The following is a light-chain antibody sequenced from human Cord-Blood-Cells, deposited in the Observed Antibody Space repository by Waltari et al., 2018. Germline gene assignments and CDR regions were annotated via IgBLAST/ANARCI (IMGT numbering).Light chain of an antibody. V-gene: IGLV2-8*01. CDR1: SHHVGGYNY. J-gene: IGLJ1*01. Sequence: QSALTQPPSPTGSPGPSVTIPCTGTSHHVGGYNYLCWYQQHPGKAPKLLIYEVSKRPSGVPDRFSGSKSGNTASLTVSGLQAEDEADYYCSSYAGSNNLYVFGTGTKVTVL. CDR3: SSYAGSNNLYV. CDR2: EVS.